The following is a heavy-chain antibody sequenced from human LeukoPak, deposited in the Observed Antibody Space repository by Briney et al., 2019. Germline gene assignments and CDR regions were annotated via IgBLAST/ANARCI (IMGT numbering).Heavy chain of an antibody. CDR3: ARESGKVSNWFDP. CDR2: IIPIFGTA. D-gene: IGHD6-6*01. CDR1: GGTFSSYA. V-gene: IGHV1-69*13. J-gene: IGHJ5*02. Sequence: SVKVSCKASGGTFSSYAISWVRQAPGQGLEWMGGIIPIFGTANYAQKFQGRVTITPDESTSTAYMELSSLRSEDTAVYYCARESGKVSNWFDPWGQGTLVTVSS.